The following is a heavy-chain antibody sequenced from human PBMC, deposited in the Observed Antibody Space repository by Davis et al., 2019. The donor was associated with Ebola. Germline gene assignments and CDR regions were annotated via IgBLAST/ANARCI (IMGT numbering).Heavy chain of an antibody. CDR3: ARERDPRKNVLVRPMGRWFDP. CDR1: GGSLSGYY. V-gene: IGHV4-34*01. Sequence: PSETLSLTCAVSGGSLSGYYWTWIRQPPGKGLEWIGEINQSGTTKLNPSLKSRVNLSVDTSKNQFSLKMSSVTAADTAVYYCARERDPRKNVLVRPMGRWFDPWGQGTLVIVSS. D-gene: IGHD2-8*01. CDR2: INQSGTT. J-gene: IGHJ5*02.